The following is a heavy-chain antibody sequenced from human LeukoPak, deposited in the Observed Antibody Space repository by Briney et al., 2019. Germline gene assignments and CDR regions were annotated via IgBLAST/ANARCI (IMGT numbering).Heavy chain of an antibody. D-gene: IGHD1-26*01. V-gene: IGHV3-23*01. CDR1: GFTFITYA. CDR3: AKGQLVGATSYYYYVMDV. CDR2: IRGNGDSA. J-gene: IGHJ6*02. Sequence: GGSLRLSCAAPGFTFITYAMSWVRQAPGKGLEWVSGIRGNGDSAYYADSVKGRFTISRDNSKNTLYLQMNSLRAEDTAVYYCAKGQLVGATSYYYYVMDVWGQGTTVTVSS.